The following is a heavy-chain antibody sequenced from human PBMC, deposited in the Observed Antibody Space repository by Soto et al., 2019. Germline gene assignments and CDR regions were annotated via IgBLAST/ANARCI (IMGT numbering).Heavy chain of an antibody. D-gene: IGHD2-2*01. CDR1: GGTFSSYA. Sequence: ASVKVSCKASGGTFSSYAISWVRQAPGQGLEWMGGIIPIFGTANYAQKFQGRVTITADESTSTAYMELSSLRSEDTAVYYCASLSSTSCYAGLCFDYWGQGTLVTVSS. J-gene: IGHJ4*02. CDR2: IIPIFGTA. CDR3: ASLSSTSCYAGLCFDY. V-gene: IGHV1-69*13.